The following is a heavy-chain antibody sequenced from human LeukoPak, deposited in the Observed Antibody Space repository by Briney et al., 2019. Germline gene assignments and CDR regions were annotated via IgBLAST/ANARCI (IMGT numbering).Heavy chain of an antibody. D-gene: IGHD3-3*01. CDR2: IYPGDSDT. V-gene: IGHV5-51*07. CDR1: GYSFTSYW. J-gene: IGHJ6*02. Sequence: GESLKISCKGSGYSFTSYWIGWVHQMPGKGLEWMGIIYPGDSDTRYSPSFQGQVTISADKSISTAYLQWSSLKASDTAMYYCARYQGPYYDFWSEEGDYYYGMEVWGQGTTVTVSS. CDR3: ARYQGPYYDFWSEEGDYYYGMEV.